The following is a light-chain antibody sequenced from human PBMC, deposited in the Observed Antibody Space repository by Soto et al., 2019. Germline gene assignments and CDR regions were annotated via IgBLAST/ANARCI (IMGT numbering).Light chain of an antibody. CDR1: QSVINNY. V-gene: IGKV3D-20*02. Sequence: EIVLTQSPGTLSLSPGEIATLSFSASQSVINNYLAWYQQKPGQAPRLLIYDAYNRATGIPPRFSGSGSGTDFTLTISSLEPEDSAVYYCQQRHMWPITFGQGTRLEIK. CDR3: QQRHMWPIT. CDR2: DAY. J-gene: IGKJ5*01.